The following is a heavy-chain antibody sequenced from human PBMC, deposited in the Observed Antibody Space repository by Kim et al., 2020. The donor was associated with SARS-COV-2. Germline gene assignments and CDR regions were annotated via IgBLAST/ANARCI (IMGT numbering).Heavy chain of an antibody. CDR3: ARDRIAAAGNEGIDP. CDR2: TYYSGST. J-gene: IGHJ5*02. CDR1: GGSISSSSYY. V-gene: IGHV4-39*02. Sequence: SETLSLTCTVSGGSISSSSYYWGWIRQPPGKGLEWIGSTYYSGSTYYNPSLKSRVTISVDTSKNQFSLKLSSVTAADTAVYYCARDRIAAAGNEGIDPWGQGTLVTVSS. D-gene: IGHD6-13*01.